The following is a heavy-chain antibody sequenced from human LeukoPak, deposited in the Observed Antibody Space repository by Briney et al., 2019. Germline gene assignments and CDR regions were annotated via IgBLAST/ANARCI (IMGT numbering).Heavy chain of an antibody. CDR1: GFSFSTYG. V-gene: IGHV3-23*01. D-gene: IGHD5-12*01. CDR2: ISGSGDHT. Sequence: RGSLRLSCAASGFSFSTYGMSWVRQSPGKGLEWVSGISGSGDHTYHGDSVRGRFTISRDNSNNTLYLEMKSLIVEDTALYYCVKSPEWLRLRADVFETWGQGTMVTVSS. J-gene: IGHJ3*02. CDR3: VKSPEWLRLRADVFET.